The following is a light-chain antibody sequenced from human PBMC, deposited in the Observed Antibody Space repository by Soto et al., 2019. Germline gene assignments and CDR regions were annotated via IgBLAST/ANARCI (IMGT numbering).Light chain of an antibody. CDR1: SSNIGAGYD. J-gene: IGLJ2*01. Sequence: QSVLTQPPSVSGAPGQTVTISCTGSSSNIGAGYDVHWYQQLPGTAPKLLIYGNSNRPSGVPDRFSGSKSGTSASLAITGLQAEEEADYYCQSYDSSVRVVFGGGTKLTVL. V-gene: IGLV1-40*01. CDR3: QSYDSSVRVV. CDR2: GNS.